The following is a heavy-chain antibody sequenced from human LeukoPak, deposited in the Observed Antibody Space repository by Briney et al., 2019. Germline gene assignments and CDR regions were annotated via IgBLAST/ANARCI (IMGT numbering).Heavy chain of an antibody. D-gene: IGHD5-18*01. CDR3: ARDMDTAPMDV. J-gene: IGHJ6*04. Sequence: PSETLSLTCAVYGTSFSGYYWSWIRQPPGKGLEWIGEIDHRGRAKYNPSLKSRVSTSIDTSKNQFSLNLSSVTAADTAVYYCARDMDTAPMDVWGEGTTVIVSS. CDR1: GTSFSGYY. V-gene: IGHV4-34*01. CDR2: IDHRGRA.